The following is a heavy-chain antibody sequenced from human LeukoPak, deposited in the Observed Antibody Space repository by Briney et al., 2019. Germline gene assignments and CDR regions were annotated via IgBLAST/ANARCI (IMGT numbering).Heavy chain of an antibody. D-gene: IGHD4-23*01. V-gene: IGHV4-39*07. CDR1: GGSISSSTYY. CDR3: ARVKAVVTPWVFDY. J-gene: IGHJ4*02. CDR2: ISYTGIT. Sequence: SETLSLTCTVSGGSISSSTYYWGWIRQPPGKGLAWIGSISYTGITYYNPSLKSRVTISVDTSKNQFSLKLSSVTAADTAVYFCARVKAVVTPWVFDYWGQGSLVTVSS.